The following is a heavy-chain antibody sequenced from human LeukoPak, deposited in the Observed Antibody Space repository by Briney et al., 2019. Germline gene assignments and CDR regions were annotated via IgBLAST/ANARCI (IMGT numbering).Heavy chain of an antibody. D-gene: IGHD6-19*01. Sequence: GGSLRLSCAASGFTFSSYAMSWVRQAPGKGLEWVSAISGSGGSTYYADSVKGRITISRDNSKNTLYLQMISLRAEDTAVYYCAKDDSSGDFDYWGQGTLVTVSS. CDR1: GFTFSSYA. CDR3: AKDDSSGDFDY. V-gene: IGHV3-23*01. CDR2: ISGSGGST. J-gene: IGHJ4*02.